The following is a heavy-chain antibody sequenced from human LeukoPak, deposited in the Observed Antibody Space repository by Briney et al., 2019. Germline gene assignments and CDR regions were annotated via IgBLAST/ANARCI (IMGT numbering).Heavy chain of an antibody. D-gene: IGHD6-13*01. V-gene: IGHV3-9*01. Sequence: SGGSLRLSCAASGFTFDDYAMHWVRQAPGKGLEWVSGISWNSGSIGYADSVKGRFTISRDNAKNSLYLQMNSLRAEDTALYYCAKGAAAAGTGWFDPWGQGTLVTVSS. J-gene: IGHJ5*02. CDR2: ISWNSGSI. CDR1: GFTFDDYA. CDR3: AKGAAAAGTGWFDP.